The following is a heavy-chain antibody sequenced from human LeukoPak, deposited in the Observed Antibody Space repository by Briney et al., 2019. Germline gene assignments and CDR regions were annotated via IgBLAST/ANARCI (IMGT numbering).Heavy chain of an antibody. CDR3: ARDYYSYSRGSWAFDI. CDR2: IDQDGSEK. Sequence: PGGSLRLSCAASAFTFSSYWMSWVGQAPGNGLDWVANIDQDGSEKYNVESMKDRITISRDTAKNSLYLQMNSLRAEDTAVYYCARDYYSYSRGSWAFDIWGQGTMVTVSS. V-gene: IGHV3-7*03. D-gene: IGHD3-22*01. J-gene: IGHJ3*02. CDR1: AFTFSSYW.